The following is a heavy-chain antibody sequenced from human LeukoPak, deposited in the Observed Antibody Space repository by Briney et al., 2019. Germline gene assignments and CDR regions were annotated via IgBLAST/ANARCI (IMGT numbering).Heavy chain of an antibody. J-gene: IGHJ6*03. CDR1: GFTVSTTY. D-gene: IGHD6-6*01. CDR2: IYYSGST. V-gene: IGHV4-59*02. CDR3: ASDYSSSSWGNYYYMDV. Sequence: TPGGSLRLSCVASGFTVSTTYMGWIRQPPGKGLEWIGYIYYSGSTNYNPSLESRVTISVDTSKNQFSLKLSSVTAADTAVYYCASDYSSSSWGNYYYMDVWGKGTTVTVSS.